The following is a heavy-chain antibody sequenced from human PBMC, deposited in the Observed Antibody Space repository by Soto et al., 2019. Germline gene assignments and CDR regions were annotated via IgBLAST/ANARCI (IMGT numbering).Heavy chain of an antibody. CDR2: INPSGGST. CDR1: GYTFTSYY. J-gene: IGHJ6*02. CDR3: ARDLRSTSCYTPPVLVYGMDV. Sequence: GASVKVSCKASGYTFTSYYMHWVRQAPGQGLEWMGIINPSGGSTSYAQKFQGRVTMTSDTSTSTAYIELSRLRSDDTAVYYCARDLRSTSCYTPPVLVYGMDVWGQGTTVTVSS. D-gene: IGHD2-2*02. V-gene: IGHV1-46*01.